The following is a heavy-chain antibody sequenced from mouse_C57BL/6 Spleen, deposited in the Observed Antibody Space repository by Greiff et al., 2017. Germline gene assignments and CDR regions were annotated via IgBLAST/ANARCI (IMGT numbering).Heavy chain of an antibody. J-gene: IGHJ3*01. Sequence: EVKLQQSGPELVKPGASVKISCKASGYTFTDYYMNWVKQSHGKSLEWIGDINPNHGGTSYNQKFKGKATLTVDKSSSTAYMELRSLTSEDSAVYYCARGGPGAWFAYWGQGTLVTVSA. CDR2: INPNHGGT. CDR3: ARGGPGAWFAY. V-gene: IGHV1-26*01. CDR1: GYTFTDYY.